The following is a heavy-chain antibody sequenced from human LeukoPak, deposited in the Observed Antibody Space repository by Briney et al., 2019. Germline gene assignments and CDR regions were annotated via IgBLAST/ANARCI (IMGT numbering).Heavy chain of an antibody. V-gene: IGHV1-18*04. D-gene: IGHD3-9*01. CDR1: GYTFTSYG. CDR2: ISAYNGNT. CDR3: ARDGAYYDILTGYHPLDY. J-gene: IGHJ4*02. Sequence: SVKVSCKASGYTFTSYGISWVRQAPGQGLKWMGWISAYNGNTNYAQKLQGRVTMTTDTSTSTAYMELRSLRSDDTAVYYCARDGAYYDILTGYHPLDYWGQGTLVTVSS.